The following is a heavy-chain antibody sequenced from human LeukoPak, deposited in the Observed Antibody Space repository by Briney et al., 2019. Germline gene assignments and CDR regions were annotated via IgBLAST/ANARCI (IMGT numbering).Heavy chain of an antibody. CDR3: ARDIAARKVAYMDFQH. Sequence: ASVKVSCKASGGTFSSYTISWVRQAPGQGLEWMGRIIPIPGIANYAQKFQGRVTITADKSTSTAYMELSSLRSEATAVYYCARDIAARKVAYMDFQHWGQGTLVTVSA. CDR2: IIPIPGIA. J-gene: IGHJ1*01. V-gene: IGHV1-69*02. D-gene: IGHD6-6*01. CDR1: GGTFSSYT.